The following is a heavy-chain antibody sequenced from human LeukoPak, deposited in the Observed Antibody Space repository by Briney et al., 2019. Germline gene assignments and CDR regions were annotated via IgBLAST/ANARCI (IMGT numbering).Heavy chain of an antibody. Sequence: GASVKVSCKASGYTFTSYYMHWVRQAPGQGLEWMGIINPSGGSTSYAQKFQGRVTMTRDTSTSTVYMELSSLRSEDTAVYYCARDGHNYGDYGASDYWGQGTLVTVSS. J-gene: IGHJ4*02. CDR1: GYTFTSYY. CDR3: ARDGHNYGDYGASDY. D-gene: IGHD4-17*01. V-gene: IGHV1-46*01. CDR2: INPSGGST.